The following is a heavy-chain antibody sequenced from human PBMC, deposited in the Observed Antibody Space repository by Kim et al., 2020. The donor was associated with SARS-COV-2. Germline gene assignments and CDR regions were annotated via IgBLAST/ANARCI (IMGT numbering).Heavy chain of an antibody. Sequence: GGSLRLSCAASGFTFSSYEITFFRPSQGPGLEWVSYISSSGSTIYYADSVRGRFTISRDNAKNSLYLQMKSLRAEDTAVYYCASSLGAMVRGNYMDVWGKGTTVTVSS. CDR2: ISSSGSTI. CDR3: ASSLGAMVRGNYMDV. J-gene: IGHJ6*03. D-gene: IGHD3-10*01. CDR1: GFTFSSYE. V-gene: IGHV3-48*03.